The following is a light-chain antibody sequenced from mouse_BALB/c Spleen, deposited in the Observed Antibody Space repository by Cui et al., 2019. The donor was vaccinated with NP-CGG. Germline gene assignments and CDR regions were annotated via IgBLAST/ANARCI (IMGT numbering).Light chain of an antibody. CDR3: ALWYSNHWV. Sequence: QAVVTQESALTTSPGETVTLTCRSSTGAVTPYNYANWVQEKPDHLFTGLIGGTNNRAPGVPARFSGSLIGDKAVLTITGAQTEDEAIYFCALWYSNHWVFGGGTKLTVL. J-gene: IGLJ1*01. CDR1: TGAVTPYNY. V-gene: IGLV1*01. CDR2: GTN.